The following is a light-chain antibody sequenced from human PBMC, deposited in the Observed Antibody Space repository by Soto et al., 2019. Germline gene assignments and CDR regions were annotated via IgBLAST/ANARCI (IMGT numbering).Light chain of an antibody. CDR3: CSYAGRYTL. Sequence: QSALTQPRSVSGSPGQSVTISCTGTSSDVGGYNYVSWYQHHPGKAPKLMIYDVSERPSGVPDRFSGSKSGNTASLTISGPQAEDEADYYCCSYAGRYTLFGGGTQLTVL. V-gene: IGLV2-11*01. CDR1: SSDVGGYNY. J-gene: IGLJ2*01. CDR2: DVS.